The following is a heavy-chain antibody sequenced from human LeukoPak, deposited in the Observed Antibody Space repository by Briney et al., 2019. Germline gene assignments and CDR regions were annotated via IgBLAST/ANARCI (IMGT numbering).Heavy chain of an antibody. CDR1: GFSFSSYW. CDR3: ARVLMAGESAGISIFDY. D-gene: IGHD3-10*01. Sequence: PGGSLRLSCAASGFSFSSYWMHWVRQAPGKGLVGVSRLNGYGSSANYAGSVQGRFTISRDNAQNTLYLQMNSLRAEVTAVYYCARVLMAGESAGISIFDYWGHGALVTVSS. V-gene: IGHV3-74*01. CDR2: LNGYGSSA. J-gene: IGHJ4*01.